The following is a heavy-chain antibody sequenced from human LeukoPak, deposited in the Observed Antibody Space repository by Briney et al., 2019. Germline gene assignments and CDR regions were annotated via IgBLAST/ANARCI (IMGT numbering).Heavy chain of an antibody. D-gene: IGHD3-22*01. J-gene: IGHJ4*02. CDR3: AGLVGRYSSGLYYYYFDY. V-gene: IGHV4-4*02. CDR1: GDSINSLDL. CDR2: MYLSGTT. Sequence: PSETLSLTCTVAGDSINSLDLWSWVRQPPGKGLEWIGEMYLSGTTHSNPSVKSRVTISIDKSKNQFFLNLSSVTAADTAVYYCAGLVGRYSSGLYYYYFDYWGQGTLVTVSS.